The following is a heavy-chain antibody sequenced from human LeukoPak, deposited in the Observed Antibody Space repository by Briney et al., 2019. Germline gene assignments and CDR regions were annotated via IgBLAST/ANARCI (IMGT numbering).Heavy chain of an antibody. J-gene: IGHJ6*03. CDR2: ISGSGGST. CDR1: GFTFSSYA. V-gene: IGHV3-23*01. CDR3: AKDKERESDFYYYMDV. Sequence: GGSLRLSCAASGFTFSSYAVSWVRQAPGKGLEWVSAISGSGGSTYYADSVKGRFTISRDNSKNTLYLQMNSLRAEDTAVYYCAKDKERESDFYYYMDVWGKGTTVTVSS.